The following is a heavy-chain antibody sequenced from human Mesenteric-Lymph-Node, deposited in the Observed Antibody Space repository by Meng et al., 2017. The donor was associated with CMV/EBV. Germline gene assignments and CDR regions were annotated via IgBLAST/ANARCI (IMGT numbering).Heavy chain of an antibody. J-gene: IGHJ4*02. CDR2: MNPDTGNT. V-gene: IGHV1-8*01. D-gene: IGHD2-15*01. Sequence: ASVKVSCKASGYNFASYDINWVRQASGQGLEWMGWMNPDTGNTAYSQRFQGRVTMTTDTSTSTAYMELRSLRSDDTAVYYCARERDRERYPYYFDYWGQGTLVTVSS. CDR3: ARERDRERYPYYFDY. CDR1: GYNFASYD.